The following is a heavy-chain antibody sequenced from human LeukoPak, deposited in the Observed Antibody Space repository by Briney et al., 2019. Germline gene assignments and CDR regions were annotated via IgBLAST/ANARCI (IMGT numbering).Heavy chain of an antibody. D-gene: IGHD3-9*01. CDR1: GFTFSSYG. V-gene: IGHV3-30*18. Sequence: GRSLRLSCAASGFTFSSYGMHWVRQAPGKGLEWVAVISYDGSNKYYADSVKGRFTISRDNSKNTLYPQMNSLRAEDTAVYYCAKGLSFDWLLDLYYYYYGMDVWGQGTTVTVSS. J-gene: IGHJ6*02. CDR2: ISYDGSNK. CDR3: AKGLSFDWLLDLYYYYYGMDV.